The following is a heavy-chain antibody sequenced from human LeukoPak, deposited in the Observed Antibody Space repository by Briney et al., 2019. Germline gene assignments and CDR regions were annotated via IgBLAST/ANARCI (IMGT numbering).Heavy chain of an antibody. V-gene: IGHV4-59*08. CDR2: IYYSGST. Sequence: SETLSLTCTVSGGSISSYYWSWIRQPPGRGLEWIGYIYYSGSTNYNPSLKSRVTISVDTSKNQFSLSLSSVTAADTAVYYCARWEVRLNAFEMWGQGTMVTVSS. CDR1: GGSISSYY. CDR3: ARWEVRLNAFEM. J-gene: IGHJ3*02. D-gene: IGHD3-10*01.